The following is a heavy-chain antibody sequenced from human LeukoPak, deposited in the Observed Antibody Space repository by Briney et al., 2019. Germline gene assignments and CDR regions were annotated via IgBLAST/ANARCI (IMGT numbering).Heavy chain of an antibody. Sequence: GESLKISCKGSGYSFTSYWIGWVRQMPGKGVELMGIIYPGDSDTRYSPSFQGQVTISADKSISTAYLQWCSLKASDTAMYYSARRIAVAGTVVYYFDYWGQGTLVTVSS. J-gene: IGHJ4*02. CDR3: ARRIAVAGTVVYYFDY. D-gene: IGHD6-19*01. CDR2: IYPGDSDT. V-gene: IGHV5-51*01. CDR1: GYSFTSYW.